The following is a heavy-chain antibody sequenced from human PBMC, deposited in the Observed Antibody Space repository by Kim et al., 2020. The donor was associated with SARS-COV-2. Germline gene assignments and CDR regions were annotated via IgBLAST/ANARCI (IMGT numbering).Heavy chain of an antibody. D-gene: IGHD3-22*01. Sequence: GRVTMTRDTSTSTVYMELSSLRSEDTAVYYCARREYYYDSSGLNNWFDPWGQGTLVTVSS. J-gene: IGHJ5*02. V-gene: IGHV1-46*01. CDR3: ARREYYYDSSGLNNWFDP.